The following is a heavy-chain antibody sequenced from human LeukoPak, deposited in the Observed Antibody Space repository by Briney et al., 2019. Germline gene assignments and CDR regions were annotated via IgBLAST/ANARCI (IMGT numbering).Heavy chain of an antibody. V-gene: IGHV3-30*18. CDR1: GFTFSSYG. Sequence: GGSLRLSCAASGFTFSSYGMHWVRQAPGKGLEWVAVISYDGSNKYYADSVKGLFTISRDNSKNTLYLRMNSLRAEDTAVYYCAKDLFMDTAMVDYWGQGTLVTVSS. CDR3: AKDLFMDTAMVDY. CDR2: ISYDGSNK. D-gene: IGHD5-18*01. J-gene: IGHJ4*02.